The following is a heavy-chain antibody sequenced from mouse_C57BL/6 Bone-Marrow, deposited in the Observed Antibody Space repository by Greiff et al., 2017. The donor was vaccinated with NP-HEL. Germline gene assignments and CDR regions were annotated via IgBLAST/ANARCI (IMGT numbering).Heavy chain of an antibody. Sequence: EVMLVESEGGLVQPGSSMKLSCTASGFTFSDYYMAWVRQVPEKGLEWVANINYDGSSTYYLDSLKSRFIISRDNAKNILYLQMSSLKSEDTATYYCARDGRSNWYYFDYWGQGTTLTVSS. J-gene: IGHJ2*01. CDR1: GFTFSDYY. V-gene: IGHV5-16*01. CDR3: ARDGRSNWYYFDY. CDR2: INYDGSST. D-gene: IGHD4-1*01.